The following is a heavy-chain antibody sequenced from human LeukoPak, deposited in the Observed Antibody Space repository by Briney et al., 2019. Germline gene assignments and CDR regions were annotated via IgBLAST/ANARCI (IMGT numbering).Heavy chain of an antibody. CDR3: ERDLDGSSGCDY. V-gene: IGHV1-2*02. CDR1: GYTFTGYF. J-gene: IGHJ4*02. CDR2: INPNSGGT. Sequence: ASVKVSSKASGYTFTGYFMHWVRQAPGQGLEWMGWINPNSGGTNYAQKFQGRVIMTRDTSISTAYIELSRLRSDDTAVYYCERDLDGSSGCDYWGQGTLVTVSS. D-gene: IGHD6-13*01.